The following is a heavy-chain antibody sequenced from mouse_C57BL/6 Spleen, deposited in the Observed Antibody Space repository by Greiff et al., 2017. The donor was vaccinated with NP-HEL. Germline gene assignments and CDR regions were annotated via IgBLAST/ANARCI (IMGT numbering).Heavy chain of an antibody. V-gene: IGHV1-82*01. D-gene: IGHD1-1*01. CDR1: GYAFSSSW. CDR2: IYPGDGDT. Sequence: QVQLKESGPELVKPGASVKISCKASGYAFSSSWMNWVKQRPGKGLEWIGRIYPGDGDTNYNGKFKGKATLTADKSSSTAYMQLSSLTSEDSAVYFCARYGSSYPYAMDYWGQGTSVTVSS. CDR3: ARYGSSYPYAMDY. J-gene: IGHJ4*01.